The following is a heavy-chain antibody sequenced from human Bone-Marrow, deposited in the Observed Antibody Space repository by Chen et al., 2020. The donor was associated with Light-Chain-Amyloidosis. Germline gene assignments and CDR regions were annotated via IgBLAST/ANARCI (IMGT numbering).Heavy chain of an antibody. Sequence: EEQLVESGGGSVQPGGSLRLSCTASGLTFSSHWMHWVRQAPGKGLVWVSRINGDGSNIYYADSVKGRFTISRDNAKNTLYLQMNSLRAEDTAVYFCARGYSGYRNFDYWGQGTLVTVSS. CDR1: GLTFSSHW. V-gene: IGHV3-74*01. CDR3: ARGYSGYRNFDY. J-gene: IGHJ4*02. CDR2: INGDGSNI. D-gene: IGHD5-12*01.